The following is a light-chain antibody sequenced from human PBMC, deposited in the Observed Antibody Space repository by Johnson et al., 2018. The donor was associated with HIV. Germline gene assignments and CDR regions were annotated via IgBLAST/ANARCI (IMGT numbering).Light chain of an antibody. J-gene: IGLJ1*01. CDR3: GTWDSSLREV. CDR2: ENN. V-gene: IGLV1-51*02. CDR1: DSNIGNNY. Sequence: QSVLTQPPSVSAAPGQKVTISCFGSDSNIGNNYVSWYQQLPGTAPKLLIYENNKRPSGIPDRFSGSKSGTSATLGITGLQTGDEADYYCGTWDSSLREVFGTGTQVTVL.